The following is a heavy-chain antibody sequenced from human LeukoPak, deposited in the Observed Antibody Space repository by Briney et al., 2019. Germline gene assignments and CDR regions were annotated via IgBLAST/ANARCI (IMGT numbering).Heavy chain of an antibody. CDR1: GFTFSSYA. D-gene: IGHD3-3*01. CDR2: ISYDGSNK. J-gene: IGHJ4*02. Sequence: GGSLRLSCAASGFTFSSYAMHWVRQAPGKGLEWVAVISYDGSNKYYADSVKGRFTISRDNSKNTLYLQMNSLRAEDTAVYYCARVDTYYDFWSAPIDYWGQGTLVTVSS. V-gene: IGHV3-30-3*01. CDR3: ARVDTYYDFWSAPIDY.